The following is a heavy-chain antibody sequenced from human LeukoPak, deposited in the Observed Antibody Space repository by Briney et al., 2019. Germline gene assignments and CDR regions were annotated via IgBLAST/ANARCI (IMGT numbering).Heavy chain of an antibody. CDR3: AKGDCSSTSCYPKDY. CDR1: GFIFSSYA. Sequence: GGSLRLSCAASGFIFSSYAMSWVRQAPGKGLEGVSGISGSGGRTNYADSVKGRFSISRDNSKNTLYLQMNSLRAEDTAVYYCAKGDCSSTSCYPKDYWGQGTLVTVSS. J-gene: IGHJ4*02. CDR2: ISGSGGRT. D-gene: IGHD2-2*01. V-gene: IGHV3-23*01.